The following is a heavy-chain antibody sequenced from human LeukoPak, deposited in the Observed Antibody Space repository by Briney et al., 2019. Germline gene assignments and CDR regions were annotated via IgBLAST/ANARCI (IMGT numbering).Heavy chain of an antibody. CDR2: ISGSGGST. D-gene: IGHD3-22*01. V-gene: IGHV3-23*01. Sequence: GGSLRLSCAASGFTFSSSAMSWVRLAPGKGLEWVSAISGSGGSTYYADSVKGRFTISRDNSKNRLYLQMNSLRAEDTAVYYCAKDRYYYDSSGYYYGGYFDYWGQGTLVTVSS. CDR1: GFTFSSSA. CDR3: AKDRYYYDSSGYYYGGYFDY. J-gene: IGHJ4*02.